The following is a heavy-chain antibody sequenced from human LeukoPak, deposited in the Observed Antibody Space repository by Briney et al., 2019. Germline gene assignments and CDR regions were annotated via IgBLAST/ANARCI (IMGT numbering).Heavy chain of an antibody. CDR3: AKYWEYNYSSGEDY. J-gene: IGHJ4*02. D-gene: IGHD6-19*01. CDR2: ISGSGGST. V-gene: IGHV3-23*01. CDR1: GFTFSSYA. Sequence: LSGGSLRLSCAASGFTFSSYAMSWVRQAPGKGLEWVSAISGSGGSTYYADSVKGRFTISRDNSKNTLYLQVNSLRAEDTAVYYCAKYWEYNYSSGEDYWGQGTLVTVSS.